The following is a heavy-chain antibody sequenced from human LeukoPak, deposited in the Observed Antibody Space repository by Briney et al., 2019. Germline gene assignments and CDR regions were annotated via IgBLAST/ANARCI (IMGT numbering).Heavy chain of an antibody. CDR1: GFTFSSYP. J-gene: IGHJ4*02. V-gene: IGHV3-23*01. D-gene: IGHD1-26*01. CDR3: GKYLQTSVGANDY. Sequence: GGSLRLSCTASGFTFSSYPMNWVRQAPGKGLEWVSVISGSGGATFYGDSVQGRFTISRDNSRDTLYLQMNSLTAEDTAVYYCGKYLQTSVGANDYWGQGTLVTVSS. CDR2: ISGSGGAT.